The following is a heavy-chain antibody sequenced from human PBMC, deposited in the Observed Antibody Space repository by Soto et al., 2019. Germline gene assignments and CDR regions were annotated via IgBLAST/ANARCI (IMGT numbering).Heavy chain of an antibody. CDR1: GFTFSSYW. Sequence: EGQLVESGGGLVQPGGSLRLSCAASGFTFSSYWVSWVLQAPGKGLEWVANIKQDGSEKYYVDSVKGRFTISRDNAKHPLDMQMNSLRAEDTAVYYFARESLDSSGWETLYYSDYWCQGTLVTVSS. CDR3: ARESLDSSGWETLYYSDY. V-gene: IGHV3-7*04. D-gene: IGHD6-19*01. CDR2: IKQDGSEK. J-gene: IGHJ4*02.